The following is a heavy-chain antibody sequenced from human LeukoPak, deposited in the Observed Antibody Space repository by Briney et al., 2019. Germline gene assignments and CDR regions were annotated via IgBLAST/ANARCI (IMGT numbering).Heavy chain of an antibody. J-gene: IGHJ4*01. Sequence: GGSLRLSCAASGFTFSSYAMHWVRQAPGKGLEWVAVISYDGSNKYYADSVKGRFTISRDNSKNTLYLQMNSLRAEDTAVYYCARDPGHDYWGQEPWSPSPQ. CDR1: GFTFSSYA. V-gene: IGHV3-30*04. CDR2: ISYDGSNK. D-gene: IGHD1-14*01. CDR3: ARDPGHDY.